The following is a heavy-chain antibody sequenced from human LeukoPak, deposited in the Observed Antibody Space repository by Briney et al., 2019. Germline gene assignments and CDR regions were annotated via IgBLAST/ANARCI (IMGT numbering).Heavy chain of an antibody. D-gene: IGHD3-22*01. Sequence: GGSLRLSCAASGFTFTTYWMSWVRQAPGKGLEWVANIKQDGSEKYYVDSVKGRFTISRDNAKNSLYLQMNSLRAEDTAVYYCARDEGDSSGYYYEDAFDIWGQGTMVTVSS. CDR3: ARDEGDSSGYYYEDAFDI. CDR2: IKQDGSEK. CDR1: GFTFTTYW. V-gene: IGHV3-7*01. J-gene: IGHJ3*02.